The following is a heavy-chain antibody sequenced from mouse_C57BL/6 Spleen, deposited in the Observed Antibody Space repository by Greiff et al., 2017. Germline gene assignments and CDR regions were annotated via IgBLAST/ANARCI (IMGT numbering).Heavy chain of an antibody. Sequence: EVQLQQSGPELVKPGASVKISCKASGYTFTDYYMNWVKQSHGKSLEWIGDINPNNGGTSYNQKFKGKATLTVDKSSSTAYMELRSLTSEDSAVYYCAEATMAPHYYAMDYWGQGTSVTVSS. CDR3: AEATMAPHYYAMDY. CDR2: INPNNGGT. V-gene: IGHV1-26*01. CDR1: GYTFTDYY. D-gene: IGHD2-1*01. J-gene: IGHJ4*01.